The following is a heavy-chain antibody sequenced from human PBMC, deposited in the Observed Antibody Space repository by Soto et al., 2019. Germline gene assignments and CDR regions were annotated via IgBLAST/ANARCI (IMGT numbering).Heavy chain of an antibody. CDR2: IGTAGDT. D-gene: IGHD3-10*01. Sequence: GESLKISCAASGFTFSSYDMHWVRQATGKGLEWVSAIGTAGDTYYPGSVKGRFTISRENAKNSLYLQMNSLRAEDTAVYYCARSVGYYYGSGSYYYYGMDVWGQGTTVTVSS. CDR3: ARSVGYYYGSGSYYYYGMDV. J-gene: IGHJ6*02. V-gene: IGHV3-13*01. CDR1: GFTFSSYD.